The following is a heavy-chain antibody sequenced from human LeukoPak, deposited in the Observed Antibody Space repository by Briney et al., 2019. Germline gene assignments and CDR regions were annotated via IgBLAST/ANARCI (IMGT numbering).Heavy chain of an antibody. CDR2: IASDGSST. Sequence: GGSLRLSCAASGFTFSSYWMNWVRQAPGKGLVWVSRIASDGSSTTYADSVKGRFSISRDNAKNTLYLQMNSLRVEDTAVYYCARGRPHGNDYWGREPWSPSPQ. CDR1: GFTFSSYW. D-gene: IGHD4-23*01. V-gene: IGHV3-74*01. J-gene: IGHJ4*02. CDR3: ARGRPHGNDY.